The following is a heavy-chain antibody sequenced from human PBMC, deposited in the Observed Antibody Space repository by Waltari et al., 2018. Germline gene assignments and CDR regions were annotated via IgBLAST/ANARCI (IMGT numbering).Heavy chain of an antibody. Sequence: EVQLVESGGGLVQPGGSLRLSCASSGFIFNIYWMQWVRQAPGKGLVGVSRINTDTRGTSYADSGKGRFTISRDNAKNTVYLQMNSLRADDTAIYYCARECLGYCSGSLDYWGQGTMVTVSS. V-gene: IGHV3-74*01. CDR3: ARECLGYCSGSLDY. CDR2: INTDTRGT. D-gene: IGHD2-15*01. CDR1: GFIFNIYW. J-gene: IGHJ4*02.